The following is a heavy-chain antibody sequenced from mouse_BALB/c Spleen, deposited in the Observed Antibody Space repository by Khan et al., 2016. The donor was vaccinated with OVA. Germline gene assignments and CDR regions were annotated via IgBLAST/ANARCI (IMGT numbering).Heavy chain of an antibody. D-gene: IGHD2-14*01. Sequence: QVQLKESGPGLVAPSQTLSITCTAYGYSLTRYGVHWVRQPPGKGLEWLGLIWAGGSTNYNWALMSRQSIRIDNSKSQVFLIMNSLQADDTALYYCARSRYVARYWGQGTTLTVSS. J-gene: IGHJ2*01. V-gene: IGHV2-9*02. CDR2: IWAGGST. CDR1: GYSLTRYG. CDR3: ARSRYVARY.